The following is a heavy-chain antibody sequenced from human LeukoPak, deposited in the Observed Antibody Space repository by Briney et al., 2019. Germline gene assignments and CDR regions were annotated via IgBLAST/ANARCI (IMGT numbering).Heavy chain of an antibody. J-gene: IGHJ4*02. CDR3: ARQVETPGPFDY. V-gene: IGHV4-39*01. CDR2: IFYTGNT. Sequence: SETLSLTCTVSGGSISSSSYSWGWIRHPPGKGLEWIVTIFYTGNTYYNPSLKTRVTISVDTSKNQFSLNLYSVTAADTAVYYCARQVETPGPFDYWGQGALVTVSS. CDR1: GGSISSSSYS.